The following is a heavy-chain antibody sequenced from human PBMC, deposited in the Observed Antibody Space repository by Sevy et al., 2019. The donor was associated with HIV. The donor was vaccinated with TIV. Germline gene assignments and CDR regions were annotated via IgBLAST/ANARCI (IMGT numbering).Heavy chain of an antibody. CDR2: IWYDGSNK. Sequence: GGSLRLSCAASGFTFSSYGMHWVRQAPGKGLEWVAVIWYDGSNKYYADSVKGRFTISRDNSKNTLYLQMNSLRAEDTAVYYCAKDVIGLMAGNDAFDIWGQRTMVTVSS. D-gene: IGHD3-22*01. CDR3: AKDVIGLMAGNDAFDI. V-gene: IGHV3-33*06. J-gene: IGHJ3*02. CDR1: GFTFSSYG.